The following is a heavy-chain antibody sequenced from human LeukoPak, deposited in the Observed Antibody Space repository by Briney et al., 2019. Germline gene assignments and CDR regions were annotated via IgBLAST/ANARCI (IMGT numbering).Heavy chain of an antibody. Sequence: PETLSLTCTVSGGSISSYYWSWIRQPPGKGLEWIGYIYYSGSTNYNPSLKSRVTISVDTSKNQFSLKLSSVTAADTAVYYCARSDYDFWSGYSQGWFDPWGQGTLVTVSS. J-gene: IGHJ5*02. CDR2: IYYSGST. V-gene: IGHV4-59*01. D-gene: IGHD3-3*01. CDR3: ARSDYDFWSGYSQGWFDP. CDR1: GGSISSYY.